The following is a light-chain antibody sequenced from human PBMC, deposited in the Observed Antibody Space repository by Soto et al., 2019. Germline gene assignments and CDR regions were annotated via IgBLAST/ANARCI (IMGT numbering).Light chain of an antibody. Sequence: DILMTQSPDSLAVSLGERATINCKSSQSVLYSSNNKNYLAWYQQKPGQPPKLLIYWASTRESGVPDRFSGSGSGTDFTLTISSLQADDVAVYYCQQYYSTPWAFGQGTKVEIK. V-gene: IGKV4-1*01. CDR2: WAS. J-gene: IGKJ1*01. CDR3: QQYYSTPWA. CDR1: QSVLYSSNNKNY.